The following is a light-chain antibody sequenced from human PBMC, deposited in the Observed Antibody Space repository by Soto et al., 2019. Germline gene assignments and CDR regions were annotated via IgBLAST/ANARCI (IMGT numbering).Light chain of an antibody. CDR3: SSYADSNNLV. V-gene: IGLV2-8*01. CDR2: EVS. J-gene: IGLJ2*01. CDR1: SSDVGGYNY. Sequence: QSALTQPPSASGSPGQSVTISCTGTSSDVGGYNYVSWYQQHPGKAPKLMIYEVSKRPSGVPDRFSGSKSGNTASLTVSGVKDEDEDDYYCSSYADSNNLVFGGGTKLTVL.